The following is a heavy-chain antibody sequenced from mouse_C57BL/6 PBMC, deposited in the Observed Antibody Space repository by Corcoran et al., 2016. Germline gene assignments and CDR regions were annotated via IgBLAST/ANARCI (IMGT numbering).Heavy chain of an antibody. CDR2: ISYDGSN. CDR1: GYSITSGYY. V-gene: IGHV3-6*01. CDR3: ARGSYWYFDV. Sequence: DVQLQESGPGLVKPSQSLSLTCSVTGYSITSGYYWNWIRQFPGNKLEWMGYISYDGSNNYNPSLKNRISITRDTSKNQFFLKLNSVTTEDTATYYCARGSYWYFDVGGTGTTVTVSS. J-gene: IGHJ1*03.